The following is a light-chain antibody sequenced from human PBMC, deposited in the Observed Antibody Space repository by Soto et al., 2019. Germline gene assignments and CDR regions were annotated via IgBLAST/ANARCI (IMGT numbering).Light chain of an antibody. CDR2: EGT. Sequence: QSVLTQPASVSASPGQSITIPCTGTGSDVGSYNLVSWFQQHPGKVPKLLIYEGTKRPSGLSDRFSGSKSGTTASLTISGLQAEDEAHYYCYSYAGENLYVFGTGTKVTVL. J-gene: IGLJ1*01. CDR3: YSYAGENLYV. V-gene: IGLV2-23*01. CDR1: GSDVGSYNL.